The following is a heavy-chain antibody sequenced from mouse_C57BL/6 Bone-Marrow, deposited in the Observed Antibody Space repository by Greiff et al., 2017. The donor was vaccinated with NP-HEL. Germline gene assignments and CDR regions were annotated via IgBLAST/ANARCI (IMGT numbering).Heavy chain of an antibody. CDR2: IHPSDSDT. Sequence: QVQLQQPGAELVKPGASVKVSCKASGYTFTSYWMHWVKQRPGQGLEWIGRIHPSDSDTNYNQKFKGKATLTVDQSSSTAYMQLSSLTSEDSAVYYCAIRYYGSSDYYAMDYWGQGTSVTVSS. CDR1: GYTFTSYW. V-gene: IGHV1-74*01. J-gene: IGHJ4*01. D-gene: IGHD1-1*01. CDR3: AIRYYGSSDYYAMDY.